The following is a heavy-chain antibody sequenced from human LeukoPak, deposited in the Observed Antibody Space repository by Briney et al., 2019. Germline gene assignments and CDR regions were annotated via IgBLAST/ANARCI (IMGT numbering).Heavy chain of an antibody. Sequence: SETLSLTCTVSGGSISSYYWSWIRQPPGKGLEWIGYIYTGGSTNYNPSLKSRVTISVDTSKKQFSLKLNSVTAAGTAVYYCASAAFCTSTTCSRTPVYWGQGTLVTVSS. J-gene: IGHJ4*02. CDR1: GGSISSYY. D-gene: IGHD2-2*01. V-gene: IGHV4-4*09. CDR2: IYTGGST. CDR3: ASAAFCTSTTCSRTPVY.